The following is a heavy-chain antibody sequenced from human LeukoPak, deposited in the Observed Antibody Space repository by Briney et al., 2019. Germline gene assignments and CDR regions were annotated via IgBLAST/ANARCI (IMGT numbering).Heavy chain of an antibody. CDR3: TTYDSSGYYSNFDY. J-gene: IGHJ4*02. CDR1: GFTFSNAW. V-gene: IGHV3-15*01. CDR2: IKSKTDGGTT. D-gene: IGHD3-22*01. Sequence: GGSLRLSCAASGFTFSNAWMSWVRQAPGKGLEWVGRIKSKTDGGTTDYAAPVKGRFTISRDDSKNTLHLQMNSLKTEDTAVYYCTTYDSSGYYSNFDYWGQGTLVTVSS.